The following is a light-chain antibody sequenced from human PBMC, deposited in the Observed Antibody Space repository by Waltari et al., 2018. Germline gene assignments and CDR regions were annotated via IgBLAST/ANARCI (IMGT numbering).Light chain of an antibody. CDR3: SSYAGSRGV. V-gene: IGLV2-8*01. Sequence: QSALTQPPSASGSPGQSVTISCTGTRSDVVGYNYVSWYQHPPGKAPKLMLFEVNKRPSRVPDRFSGSKSGNTASLTVSGLQAEDEADYYCSSYAGSRGVFGTGTKVTVL. CDR1: RSDVVGYNY. J-gene: IGLJ1*01. CDR2: EVN.